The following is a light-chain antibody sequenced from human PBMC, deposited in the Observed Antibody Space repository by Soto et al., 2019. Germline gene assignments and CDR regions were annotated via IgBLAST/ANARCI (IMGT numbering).Light chain of an antibody. CDR3: SSYTSSSTLYV. J-gene: IGLJ1*01. CDR2: DVS. Sequence: QSALTQPASVSGSPGQSITISCTGTSSDVGGYNYVSWYQQRPGKAPKLMIYDVSNRPSGVSNRFSGSKSGNTASLTISGLQAEDEAEYYCSSYTSSSTLYVFGTGTKLTVL. V-gene: IGLV2-14*01. CDR1: SSDVGGYNY.